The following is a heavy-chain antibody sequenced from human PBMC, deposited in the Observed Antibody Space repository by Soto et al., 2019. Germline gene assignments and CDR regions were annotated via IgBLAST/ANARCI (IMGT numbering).Heavy chain of an antibody. CDR2: MEPSTGRT. CDR3: ARGVSAGVDY. V-gene: IGHV1-8*01. Sequence: QVQLVQSGAEVREPGASVKVSCKASGYSFTSLDINWVRQTAGQGLEWMGWMEPSTGRTGYAQKFQGRVTMTRDTSINTAYMELTTLTSDDTAFYYCARGVSAGVDYWGQGTLGTVSS. D-gene: IGHD1-26*01. J-gene: IGHJ4*02. CDR1: GYSFTSLD.